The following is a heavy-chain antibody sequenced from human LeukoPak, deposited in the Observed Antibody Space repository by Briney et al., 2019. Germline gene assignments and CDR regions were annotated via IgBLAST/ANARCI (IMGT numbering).Heavy chain of an antibody. V-gene: IGHV4-39*01. J-gene: IGHJ4*02. D-gene: IGHD4-23*01. CDR3: ARRNYGGTLDY. CDR2: IYSGGST. Sequence: SETLSLTCTVSGGSITSGSYYWAWIRQPPGKRLEWIGSIYSGGSTYYHPSLKSRVTISVDTSQKQFSLTLPSVTAADTAVYYCARRNYGGTLDYWGQGTLVTVSS. CDR1: GGSITSGSYY.